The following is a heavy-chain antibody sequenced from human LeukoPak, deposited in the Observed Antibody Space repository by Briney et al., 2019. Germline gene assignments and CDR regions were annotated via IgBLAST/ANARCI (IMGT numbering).Heavy chain of an antibody. CDR3: ASSVSGYGDY. Sequence: SETLSLTCAVYGGSFSGYYWSWIRQPPGKGLEWIGYIYYSGSTNYNPSLKSRVTISVDTSKNQFSLKLSSVTAADTAVYYCASSVSGYGDYWGQGTLVTVSS. J-gene: IGHJ4*02. CDR2: IYYSGST. CDR1: GGSFSGYY. D-gene: IGHD5-12*01. V-gene: IGHV4-59*01.